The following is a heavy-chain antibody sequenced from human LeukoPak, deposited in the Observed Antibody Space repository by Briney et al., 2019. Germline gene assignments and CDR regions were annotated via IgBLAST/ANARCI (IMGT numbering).Heavy chain of an antibody. Sequence: GGSLRLSCAASGFTFSNYEMSWVRLAPGKGLEWISYISASGNPMFYADSVKGRFTISRDNAKNPLYLQMNSLRAEDTAIYYCAKDGGSGILYWGQGTLVTVSS. CDR2: ISASGNPM. CDR3: AKDGGSGILY. CDR1: GFTFSNYE. J-gene: IGHJ4*02. D-gene: IGHD3-10*01. V-gene: IGHV3-48*03.